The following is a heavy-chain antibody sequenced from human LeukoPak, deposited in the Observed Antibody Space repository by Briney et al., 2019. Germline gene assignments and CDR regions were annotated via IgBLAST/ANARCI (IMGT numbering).Heavy chain of an antibody. V-gene: IGHV4-59*12. Sequence: SETLSLTCTVSGGSISSYYWSWIRQPPGKGLEWIGYIYYSGSTNYNPSLKSRVTISVDTSKNQFSLKLSSVTAADTAVYYCARLELGTGADALFWGSYRYPWFDPWGQGTLVTVSS. CDR1: GGSISSYY. J-gene: IGHJ5*02. CDR3: ARLELGTGADALFWGSYRYPWFDP. CDR2: IYYSGST. D-gene: IGHD3-16*02.